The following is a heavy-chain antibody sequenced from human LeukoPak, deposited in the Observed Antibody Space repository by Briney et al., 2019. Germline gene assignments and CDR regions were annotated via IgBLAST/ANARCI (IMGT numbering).Heavy chain of an antibody. CDR3: ARVDIAARAFDY. D-gene: IGHD6-13*01. V-gene: IGHV1-69*05. CDR1: GGTFSSYA. J-gene: IGHJ4*02. Sequence: EASVKVSCKASGGTFSSYAISWVRQAPGQGLEWMGGIIPIFGTANYAQKFQGRVTITTGESTSTAYMELSSLRSEDTAVYYCARVDIAARAFDYWGQGTLVTVSS. CDR2: IIPIFGTA.